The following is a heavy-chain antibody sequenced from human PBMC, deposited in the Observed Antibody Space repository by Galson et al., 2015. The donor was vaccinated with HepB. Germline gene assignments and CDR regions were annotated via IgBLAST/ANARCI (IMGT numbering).Heavy chain of an antibody. J-gene: IGHJ3*02. CDR3: TRSYCSSTSCKADAFDI. V-gene: IGHV3-73*01. D-gene: IGHD2-2*01. Sequence: SLRLSCAASGFTFSGSAMHWVRQASGKGLEWVGRIRSKANSYATAYAASVKGRFIISRDDSKNTAYLQMNSLKTEDTAVYYCTRSYCSSTSCKADAFDIWGQGTMVTVSS. CDR1: GFTFSGSA. CDR2: IRSKANSYAT.